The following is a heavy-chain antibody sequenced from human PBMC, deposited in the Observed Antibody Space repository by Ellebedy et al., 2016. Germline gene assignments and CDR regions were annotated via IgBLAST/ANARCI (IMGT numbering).Heavy chain of an antibody. J-gene: IGHJ4*02. CDR1: GFTVSSNY. V-gene: IGHV3-66*01. CDR3: ARGFKDYDSSPFDL. CDR2: IFSDGST. Sequence: GESLKISCAAFGFTVSSNYMYWVRQAPGKGLEWVSVIFSDGSTYYGDSVKGRFTFSRDNSKNTLDLQMNSLRVEDTAVYYCARGFKDYDSSPFDLWGQGSLVTVSS. D-gene: IGHD3-22*01.